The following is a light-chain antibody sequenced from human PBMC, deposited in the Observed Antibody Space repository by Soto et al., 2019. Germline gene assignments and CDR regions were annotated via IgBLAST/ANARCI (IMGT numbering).Light chain of an antibody. J-gene: IGLJ2*01. Sequence: QPVLTQPPSVSGAPGQTVTISCTGSASDIGAGYDVHWYQQVRRTTPKLLIFSYSNRPSGVPVRFSGSKSGTSASLAITGLQAEDEADYYCQSFDSSLSVVVFGGGTKLTVL. CDR1: ASDIGAGYD. CDR3: QSFDSSLSVVV. CDR2: SYS. V-gene: IGLV1-40*01.